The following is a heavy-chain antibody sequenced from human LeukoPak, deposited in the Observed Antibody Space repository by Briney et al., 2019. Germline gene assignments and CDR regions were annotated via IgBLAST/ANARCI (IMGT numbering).Heavy chain of an antibody. V-gene: IGHV3-48*04. D-gene: IGHD3-10*01. CDR1: GFTFSSYS. J-gene: IGHJ4*02. Sequence: GGSLRLSCAASGFTFSSYSMNWVRQAPGKGLEWVSYISSSSSTIYYADSVKGRFTISRDNAKNSLYLQMNSLRAEDTAVYYCARAWFGELLNYWGQGTLVTVSS. CDR2: ISSSSSTI. CDR3: ARAWFGELLNY.